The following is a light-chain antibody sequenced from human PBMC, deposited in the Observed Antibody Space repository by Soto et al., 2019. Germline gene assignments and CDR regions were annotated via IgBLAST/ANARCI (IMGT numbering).Light chain of an antibody. CDR2: AAS. V-gene: IGKV1-27*01. CDR3: QKYNNAPRT. Sequence: DIQMTQSPSSLSASVGDTVTITCRASQRSSNYLAWYQQKPGQVPNLLIYAASTLQSGVPSRFSGSGSGTDFTLTISSLRPEDVATYYCQKYNNAPRTFGQGTKVEI. J-gene: IGKJ1*01. CDR1: QRSSNY.